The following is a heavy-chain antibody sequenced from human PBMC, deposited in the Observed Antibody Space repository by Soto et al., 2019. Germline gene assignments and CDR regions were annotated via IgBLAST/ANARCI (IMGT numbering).Heavy chain of an antibody. J-gene: IGHJ4*02. D-gene: IGHD3-10*01. CDR3: ARGSPGPVDH. CDR1: VYTLTGSH. V-gene: IGHV1-8*01. CDR2: MNPHSGDT. Sequence: SVKASCKSSVYTLTGSHFNSVRQATGQGLEWIGWMNPHSGDTGLAQRFQGRVTMTRNTSINTAYMELRSLRSQDTDVYYCARGSPGPVDHWGQGTQVLVSP.